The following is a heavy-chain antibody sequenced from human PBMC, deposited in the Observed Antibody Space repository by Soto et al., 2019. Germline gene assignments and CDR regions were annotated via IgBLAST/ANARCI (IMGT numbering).Heavy chain of an antibody. CDR1: GDSVTGSSYY. D-gene: IGHD6-6*01. V-gene: IGHV4-61*01. Sequence: QVQLRESGPGLVKPSETLSLTFAVSGDSVTGSSYYWSWVRPSPGQGLEWIAYIYYGDFTTYSPSRMRRAAISVDTPSNQVSLKLTSVTAADTAVYSCAAGQVSPNAYGSLVPYHLYGMAVWGQGTTVTVSS. CDR3: AAGQVSPNAYGSLVPYHLYGMAV. CDR2: IYYGDFT. J-gene: IGHJ6*02.